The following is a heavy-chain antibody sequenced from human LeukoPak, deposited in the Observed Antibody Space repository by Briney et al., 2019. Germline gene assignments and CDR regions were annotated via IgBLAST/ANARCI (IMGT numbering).Heavy chain of an antibody. V-gene: IGHV4-61*08. CDR3: ARAGSYSSSSYYYYYYMDV. D-gene: IGHD6-6*01. CDR2: IYYSGST. J-gene: IGHJ6*03. Sequence: SETLSLTCAVSGGSISSGDYYWSWIRQPPGKGLEWIGYIYYSGSTNYNPSLKSRVTISVDTSKNQFSLKLSSVTAADTAVYYCARAGSYSSSSYYYYYYMDVWGKGTTVTVSS. CDR1: GGSISSGDYY.